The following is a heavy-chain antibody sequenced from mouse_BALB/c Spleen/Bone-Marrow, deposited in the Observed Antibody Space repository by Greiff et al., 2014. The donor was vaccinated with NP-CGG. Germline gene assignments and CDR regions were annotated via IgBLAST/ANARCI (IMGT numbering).Heavy chain of an antibody. Sequence: VQLQESGPGLVAPSQSLSITCTVSGFSLTNYGVHWVRQPPGKGLEWLGVIWADGSTNYNSALMSRLSISKDNSKSQVFFKMNSLRTDDTAMYYCARITTATGAMDYWGQGTSVTVSS. J-gene: IGHJ4*01. D-gene: IGHD1-2*01. CDR1: GFSLTNYG. V-gene: IGHV2-9*02. CDR2: IWADGST. CDR3: ARITTATGAMDY.